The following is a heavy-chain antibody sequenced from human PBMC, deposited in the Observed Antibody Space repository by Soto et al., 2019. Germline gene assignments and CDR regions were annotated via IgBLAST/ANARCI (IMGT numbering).Heavy chain of an antibody. Sequence: SETLSLTCAVSGGSISSSNWWSWVRQPPGKGLEWIGEINHSGSTNYNPSLKSRVTISVDTSKNQFSLKLSSVTAADTAVYYCASFYAETMIVVAPWVDIWGQGTMVTVSS. CDR1: GGSISSSNW. V-gene: IGHV4-4*02. CDR2: INHSGST. CDR3: ASFYAETMIVVAPWVDI. D-gene: IGHD3-22*01. J-gene: IGHJ3*02.